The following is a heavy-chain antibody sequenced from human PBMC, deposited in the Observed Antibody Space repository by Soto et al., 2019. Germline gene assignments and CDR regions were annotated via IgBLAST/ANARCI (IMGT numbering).Heavy chain of an antibody. CDR2: IYYTGST. Sequence: QVQLQESGPGVVKPSQTLSLTCTVSGGSFSSGDYYWSWVRQPPGKGLEWIGYIYYTGSTFNNPSLKSRVSISIDTSKTQFSLKLSSVTAADTAVYYCARIHFGYEPSYYYYGMDVWGQGTTVTVSS. CDR1: GGSFSSGDYY. CDR3: ARIHFGYEPSYYYYGMDV. V-gene: IGHV4-30-4*01. J-gene: IGHJ6*02. D-gene: IGHD3-3*01.